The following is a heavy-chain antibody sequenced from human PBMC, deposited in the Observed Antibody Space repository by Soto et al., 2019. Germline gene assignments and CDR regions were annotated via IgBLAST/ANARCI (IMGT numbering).Heavy chain of an antibody. CDR3: ARIRGSTMVRAELDY. CDR1: GFSLSNARMG. Sequence: QVTLKESGPVLVKPTETLTLTCTVSGFSLSNARMGVSWIRQPPGKALEWLAHIFSNDENSYSTSLKSRLTISKATSKSQVALTMTNMHPVDTATYYCARIRGSTMVRAELDYWGQGTLVTVSS. J-gene: IGHJ4*02. D-gene: IGHD3-10*01. V-gene: IGHV2-26*01. CDR2: IFSNDEN.